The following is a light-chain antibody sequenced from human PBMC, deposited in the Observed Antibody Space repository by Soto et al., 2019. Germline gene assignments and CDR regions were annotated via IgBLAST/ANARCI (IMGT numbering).Light chain of an antibody. V-gene: IGKV1-12*01. CDR3: QQANSFPPT. CDR1: QGINKW. Sequence: DIQMTQSPSSVSAAVGDRVTITCRASQGINKWLAWYQQKPGKAPQLLISAASTLRSGVPSRFSGSGSGTNSILPIGTLQPEDLTPYFGQQANSFPPTFGGGPGWRS. CDR2: AAS. J-gene: IGKJ4*01.